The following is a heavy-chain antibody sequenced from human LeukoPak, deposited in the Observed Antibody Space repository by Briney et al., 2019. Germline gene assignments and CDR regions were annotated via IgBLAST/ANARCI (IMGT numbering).Heavy chain of an antibody. J-gene: IGHJ4*02. CDR2: FDPEDGET. V-gene: IGHV1-24*01. CDR1: GYTLTELS. Sequence: GSVKVSCTVSGYTLTELSMHWVRQTPGKGLEWMGGFDPEDGETIYAQKFQGRVTMTEDTSTDTAYMEVSSLRSEDTALYYCTILVGATHFDYWGQGTLVTVSS. CDR3: TILVGATHFDY. D-gene: IGHD1-26*01.